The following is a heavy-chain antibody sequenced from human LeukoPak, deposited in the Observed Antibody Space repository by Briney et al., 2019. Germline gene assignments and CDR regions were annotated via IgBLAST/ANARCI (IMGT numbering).Heavy chain of an antibody. CDR1: GYTFTSYD. Sequence: ASVKVSCKASGYTFTSYDINWVRQATGHGLEWMGWMNPNSGNTGYAQKFQGRVTITRNTSISTAYMELSSLRSEDTAVYYCARVGLATIRGYLDYYYYMDVWGKGTTVTVSS. V-gene: IGHV1-8*03. J-gene: IGHJ6*03. CDR3: ARVGLATIRGYLDYYYYMDV. CDR2: MNPNSGNT. D-gene: IGHD5-24*01.